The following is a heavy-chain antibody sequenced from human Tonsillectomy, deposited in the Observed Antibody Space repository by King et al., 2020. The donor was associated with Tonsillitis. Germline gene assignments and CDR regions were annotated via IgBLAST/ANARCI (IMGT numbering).Heavy chain of an antibody. CDR2: ISYDGSNK. D-gene: IGHD3-3*01. V-gene: IGHV3-30-3*01. CDR3: ARDPPGDFWTHFDH. CDR1: GFTFSSYA. Sequence: VQLVESGGGVVQPGRSLRLSCAASGFTFSSYAIHWVRQAPGKGLEWVALISYDGSNKYYADSVKGRFTISRDNSKNTLYLQMNSLRAEDTAVYYCARDPPGDFWTHFDHWGQGTLVTVSS. J-gene: IGHJ4*02.